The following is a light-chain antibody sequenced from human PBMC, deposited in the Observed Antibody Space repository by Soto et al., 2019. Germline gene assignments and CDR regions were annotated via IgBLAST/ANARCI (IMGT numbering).Light chain of an antibody. Sequence: QSALTQPASVSGYPGQSITISCTGTSSDVGGYNYVSWYQQHPGKAPKLMIYEVSNRPSGVSNRFSGSKSGNTASLTISGLQAEDEADYYCSSYTSIITLYVFGSGTKVTVL. J-gene: IGLJ1*01. CDR3: SSYTSIITLYV. CDR1: SSDVGGYNY. CDR2: EVS. V-gene: IGLV2-14*01.